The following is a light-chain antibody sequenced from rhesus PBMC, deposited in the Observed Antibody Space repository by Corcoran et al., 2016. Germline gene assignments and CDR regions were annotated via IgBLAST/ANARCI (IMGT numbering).Light chain of an antibody. Sequence: QAAPTQSPSVSGSPGQSATISCTGTHSDLGGYNRGSWYQQHPDKAPKLMIYEISQRPSGVSDRFSGSKSGNTASLTISGLQADDEAVYYCSSYASSNSSIFGSGTRLTVL. CDR2: EIS. CDR1: HSDLGGYNR. J-gene: IGLJ1*01. CDR3: SSYASSNSSI. V-gene: IGLV2-13*03.